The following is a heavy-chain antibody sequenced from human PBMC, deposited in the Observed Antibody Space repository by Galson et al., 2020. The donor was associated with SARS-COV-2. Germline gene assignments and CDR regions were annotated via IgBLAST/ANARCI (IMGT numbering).Heavy chain of an antibody. J-gene: IGHJ1*01. CDR2: ISSSSSYI. Sequence: GGSLRLSCAASGFTFSSYSMNWVRQAPGKGLEWVSSISSSSSYIYYADSVKGRFTISRDNAKNSLYLQMNSLRAEDTAVYYCAREEGQWLVQRYFQHWGQGTLVTVSS. CDR3: AREEGQWLVQRYFQH. CDR1: GFTFSSYS. D-gene: IGHD6-19*01. V-gene: IGHV3-21*01.